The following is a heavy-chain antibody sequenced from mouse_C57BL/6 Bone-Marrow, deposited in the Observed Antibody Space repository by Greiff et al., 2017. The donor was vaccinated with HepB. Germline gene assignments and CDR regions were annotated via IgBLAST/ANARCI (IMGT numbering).Heavy chain of an antibody. V-gene: IGHV3-6*01. CDR1: GYSITSGYY. Sequence: EVHLVESGPGLVKPSQSLSLTCSVTGYSITSGYYWNWIRQFPGNKLEWMGYISYDGSNNYNPSLKNRISITRDTSKNQFFLKLNSVTTEDTATYYCARGYDPWFAYWGQGTLVTVSA. CDR2: ISYDGSN. D-gene: IGHD2-3*01. J-gene: IGHJ3*01. CDR3: ARGYDPWFAY.